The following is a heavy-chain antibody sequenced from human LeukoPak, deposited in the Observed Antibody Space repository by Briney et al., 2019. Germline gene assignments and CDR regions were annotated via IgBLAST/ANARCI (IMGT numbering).Heavy chain of an antibody. D-gene: IGHD2-15*01. Sequence: GGSLRLSCAASGFTFSSYAMSWVRQAPGKGLEWVSGISDGGGSTYYADSVEGRFTISRDNSKNTLYLQMNSLRAEDTAVYYCARDRRIKPLYYFDFWGQGTLVTVSS. CDR3: ARDRRIKPLYYFDF. J-gene: IGHJ4*02. CDR1: GFTFSSYA. CDR2: ISDGGGST. V-gene: IGHV3-23*01.